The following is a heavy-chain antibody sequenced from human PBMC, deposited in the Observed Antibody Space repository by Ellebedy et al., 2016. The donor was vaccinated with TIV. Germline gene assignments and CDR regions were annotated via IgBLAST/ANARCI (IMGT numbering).Heavy chain of an antibody. D-gene: IGHD6-13*01. J-gene: IGHJ5*02. CDR2: ISSSAITI. V-gene: IGHV3-48*02. CDR1: GFTFSRYS. Sequence: GGSLRLSCVASGFTFSRYSMNWVRQAPGKGLEWVSHISSSAITIYYADSVKGRFTISRDNAKNSLYLQMNSLRDEDTAVYYCAKAGDQSEARVSVWFDPWGQGTLVTVSS. CDR3: AKAGDQSEARVSVWFDP.